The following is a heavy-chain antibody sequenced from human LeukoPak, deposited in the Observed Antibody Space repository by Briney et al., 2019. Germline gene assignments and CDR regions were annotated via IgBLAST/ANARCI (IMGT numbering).Heavy chain of an antibody. CDR2: TYTSGTT. CDR3: ARSGACGGDCYSGYYYYYMDV. J-gene: IGHJ6*03. V-gene: IGHV4-4*07. Sequence: SETLSLTCTVSGDSISNYYWSWIRQPAGKGLEWIGRTYTSGTTNYNPSLKSRVTMSVDTSKSQFSLRLSSVTAADTAVYYCARSGACGGDCYSGYYYYYMDVWGKGTTVTVSS. D-gene: IGHD2-21*01. CDR1: GDSISNYY.